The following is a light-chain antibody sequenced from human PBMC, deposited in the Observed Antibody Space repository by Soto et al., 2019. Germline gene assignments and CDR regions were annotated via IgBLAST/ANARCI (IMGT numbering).Light chain of an antibody. J-gene: IGLJ2*01. CDR1: SSDIGAYNY. Sequence: QSALTQPPSASGSPGQSITISCTGTSSDIGAYNYVSWYQQHPGKAPKLKIYEVTRRPSGVPARFSGSKSGNTASLTVSGLQAEDESDYYCSSYSGSNTVLFGGGTKLTVL. CDR3: SSYSGSNTVL. V-gene: IGLV2-8*01. CDR2: EVT.